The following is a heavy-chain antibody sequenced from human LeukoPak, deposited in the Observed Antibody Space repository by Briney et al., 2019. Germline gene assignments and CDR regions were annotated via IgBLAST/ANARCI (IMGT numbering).Heavy chain of an antibody. CDR3: ARVFLEWLLFGRNYYYYYGMDV. CDR2: INHSGST. J-gene: IGHJ6*02. CDR1: GGSFSGYY. Sequence: SETLSLTCAVYGGSFSGYYWSWIRQPPGKGLEWIGEINHSGSTNYNPSLKSRVTISVDTSKNQFSPKLSSVTAADTAVYYCARVFLEWLLFGRNYYYYYGMDVWGQGTTVTVSS. D-gene: IGHD3-3*01. V-gene: IGHV4-34*01.